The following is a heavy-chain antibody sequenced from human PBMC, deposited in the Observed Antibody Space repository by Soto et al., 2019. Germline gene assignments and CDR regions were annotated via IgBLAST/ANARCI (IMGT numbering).Heavy chain of an antibody. V-gene: IGHV4-61*01. J-gene: IGHJ6*02. Sequence: SETLSLTCTVSGGSVSSGSYYWSWIRQPPGKGLEWIGYIYYSGSTNYKPSLKSRVTISVDTSKNQFSLKLSSVTAADTVVFYCARATPSDYGDYYGMDVWGQGTTVTVSS. CDR2: IYYSGST. D-gene: IGHD4-17*01. CDR3: ARATPSDYGDYYGMDV. CDR1: GGSVSSGSYY.